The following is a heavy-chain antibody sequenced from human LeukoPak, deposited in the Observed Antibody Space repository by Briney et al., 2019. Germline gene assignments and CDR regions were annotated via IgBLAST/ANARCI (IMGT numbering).Heavy chain of an antibody. D-gene: IGHD5-18*01. J-gene: IGHJ4*02. CDR3: ARDRDSYGPSDY. CDR1: GGTFSSYA. V-gene: IGHV1-69*13. CDR2: IIPIFGTA. Sequence: ASVKVSCKASGGTFSSYAISWVRQAPGQGLEWMGGIIPIFGTANYAQKFQGRVTITADESTSTAYMELSSLRSEDTAVYYCARDRDSYGPSDYWGQGTLVTVSS.